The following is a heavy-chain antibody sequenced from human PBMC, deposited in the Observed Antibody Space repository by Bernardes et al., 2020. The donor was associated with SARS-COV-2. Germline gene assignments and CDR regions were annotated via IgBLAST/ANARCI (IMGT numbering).Heavy chain of an antibody. J-gene: IGHJ5*02. CDR1: GGSISSSDYY. V-gene: IGHV4-39*01. CDR2: IYYRGNT. Sequence: SETLSLTCTVSGGSISSSDYYWGWIRQPPGKGLEWIGDIYYRGNTYYNPSLKSRVTISVDASKNQFSLKLNYVTAADTAVYYCARRGSGSYHVDNCFDPWGQGTLVTVSS. CDR3: ARRGSGSYHVDNCFDP. D-gene: IGHD1-26*01.